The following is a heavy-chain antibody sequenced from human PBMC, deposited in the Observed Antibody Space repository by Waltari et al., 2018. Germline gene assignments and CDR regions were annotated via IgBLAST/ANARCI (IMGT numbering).Heavy chain of an antibody. CDR2: IDSGGST. CDR3: ASCSNPLSGSYYIGWYFDL. Sequence: EVQLVESGGGLIQPGGSLRLSCAASGFTVSSNYMSWVRQAPGKGLEWVSVIDSGGSTYYADSVKGRFTISRDNSKNTLYLQMNSLRAEGTAVYYCASCSNPLSGSYYIGWYFDLWGRGTLVTVSS. J-gene: IGHJ2*01. D-gene: IGHD1-26*01. CDR1: GFTVSSNY. V-gene: IGHV3-53*01.